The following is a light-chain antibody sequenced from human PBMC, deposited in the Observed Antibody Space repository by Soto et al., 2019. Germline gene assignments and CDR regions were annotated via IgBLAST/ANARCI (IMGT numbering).Light chain of an antibody. CDR1: QSISSY. V-gene: IGKV1-39*01. J-gene: IGKJ4*01. Sequence: GERATLSCRASQSISSYLNWYQQKPGKAPNLLIYSASKLHSGVPSRFSGSGSGTDFTLIISSLQPEDFATYYCQQSSSNPLTFGGGTRV. CDR2: SAS. CDR3: QQSSSNPLT.